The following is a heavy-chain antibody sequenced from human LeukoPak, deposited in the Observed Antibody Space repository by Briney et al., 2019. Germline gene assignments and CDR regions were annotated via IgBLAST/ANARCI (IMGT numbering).Heavy chain of an antibody. CDR3: TGDRESTLLPGPSYYDSSGYYYFDY. J-gene: IGHJ4*02. CDR1: GFTFGDYA. D-gene: IGHD3-22*01. V-gene: IGHV3-49*03. CDR2: IRSKAYGGTT. Sequence: GGSLRLSCTASGFTFGDYAMSWFRQAPGKGLEWVGFIRSKAYGGTTEYAASVKGRFTISRDDSKSIAYLQMNSLKTEDTAVYYCTGDRESTLLPGPSYYDSSGYYYFDYWGQGTLVTVSS.